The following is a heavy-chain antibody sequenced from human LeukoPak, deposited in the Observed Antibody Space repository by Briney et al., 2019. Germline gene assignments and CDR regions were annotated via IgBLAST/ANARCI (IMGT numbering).Heavy chain of an antibody. J-gene: IGHJ4*02. CDR2: IYYSGST. Sequence: SETLSLTCAVYGGSFSGYYWSWIRQPPGKGLEWIGYIYYSGSTNYNPSLKSRVTISADTSKNQFSLKLSSVTAADTAVYYCARGADYYDSSGYYPEPFDYWGQGTLVTVSS. CDR3: ARGADYYDSSGYYPEPFDY. V-gene: IGHV4-59*01. D-gene: IGHD3-22*01. CDR1: GGSFSGYY.